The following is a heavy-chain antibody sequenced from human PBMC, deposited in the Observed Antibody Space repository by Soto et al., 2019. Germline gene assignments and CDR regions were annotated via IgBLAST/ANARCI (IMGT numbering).Heavy chain of an antibody. Sequence: GYLSLTYTASGFAFDSYAMSWVRQAPGKGLEWVSSISGSGGSTYYADSVKGRFTISRDNSRDTLYVQMNRLRAEDTAVYYCAKGSDFWSGFLDYWGQGTLVTVSS. CDR1: GFAFDSYA. D-gene: IGHD3-3*01. CDR2: ISGSGGST. J-gene: IGHJ4*02. CDR3: AKGSDFWSGFLDY. V-gene: IGHV3-23*01.